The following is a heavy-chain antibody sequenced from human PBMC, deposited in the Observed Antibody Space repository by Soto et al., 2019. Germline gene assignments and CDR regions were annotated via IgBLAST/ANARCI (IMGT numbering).Heavy chain of an antibody. Sequence: LRLSCAASGLSVSRDNMSWVRQILGKGLEWVSVLYSGGNAYYADXVXXXXXXXXXXXXXXXXXQXXXLRAXDTAVXXCARTSGPDKFDFWGQGALVTXSS. J-gene: IGHJ4*02. CDR2: LYSGGNA. D-gene: IGHD3-22*01. CDR3: ARTSGPDKFDF. V-gene: IGHV3-53*01. CDR1: GLSVSRDN.